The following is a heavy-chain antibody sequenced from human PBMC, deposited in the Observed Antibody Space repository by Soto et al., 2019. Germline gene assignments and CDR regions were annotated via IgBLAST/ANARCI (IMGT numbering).Heavy chain of an antibody. CDR3: ARLAYSSRGGQFFDY. CDR1: GASISSGGYN. V-gene: IGHV4-31*03. CDR2: IYYSGDT. J-gene: IGHJ4*02. Sequence: QVQLQESGPGLVEPSQTLSLTCNVSGASISSGGYNWSWIRQHPGKGLEWIVYIYYSGDTYYNPSLKSRVAISVHTSKKQFSLNLSSATAADTAVYYCARLAYSSRGGQFFDYWGQGVLVTVSS. D-gene: IGHD6-13*01.